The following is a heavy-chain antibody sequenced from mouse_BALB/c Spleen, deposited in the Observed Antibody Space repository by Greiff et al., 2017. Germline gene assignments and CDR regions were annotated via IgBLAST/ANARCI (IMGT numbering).Heavy chain of an antibody. CDR3: VRGPSYYYCSSYAMDY. J-gene: IGHJ4*01. Sequence: GGGLVQPKGSLKLSCAASGFTFNTNAMNWVRQAPGKGLEWVARIRSKSNNYATYYADSVKDRFTISRDDSQSMLYLQMNNLKTEDTAMYYCVRGPSYYYCSSYAMDYWGQGTSVTVSS. CDR2: IRSKSNNYAT. V-gene: IGHV10S3*01. D-gene: IGHD1-1*01. CDR1: GFTFNTNA.